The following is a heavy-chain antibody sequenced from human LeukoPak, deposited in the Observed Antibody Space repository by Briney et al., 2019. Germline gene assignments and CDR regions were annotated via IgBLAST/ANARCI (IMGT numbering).Heavy chain of an antibody. CDR1: GFTFSSYE. CDR3: ASDLSMIPYY. D-gene: IGHD3-22*01. V-gene: IGHV3-48*03. Sequence: PGGSLRLSCTASGFTFSSYEMNWVRQAPGKGLEWVSYISSSGSTIYYADSVKGRFTISRDNAKNSLYLQIKSLRAEDTAVYYCASDLSMIPYYWGQGTLVTVSS. J-gene: IGHJ4*02. CDR2: ISSSGSTI.